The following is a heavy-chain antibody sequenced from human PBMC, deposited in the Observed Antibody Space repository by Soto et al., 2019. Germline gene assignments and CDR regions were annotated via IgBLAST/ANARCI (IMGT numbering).Heavy chain of an antibody. CDR3: ARSLSAAGFYYYGMDV. CDR2: ISDNGGTM. V-gene: IGHV3-48*03. D-gene: IGHD6-13*01. J-gene: IGHJ6*02. Sequence: ESGGGLVQPGGSLRLSCAASGFTFSSYEMNWVRQAPGKGLEWISFISDNGGTMYYADSVKGRFTISRGNARNSLYLQMNSLRAEDTAVYYCARSLSAAGFYYYGMDVWGQGTTVTVSS. CDR1: GFTFSSYE.